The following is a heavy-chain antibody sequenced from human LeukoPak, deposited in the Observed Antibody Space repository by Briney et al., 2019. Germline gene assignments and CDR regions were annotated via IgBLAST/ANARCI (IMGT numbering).Heavy chain of an antibody. CDR1: GGSISSYY. Sequence: SETLSLTCTASGGSISSYYWSWFRRPAGKGREWIGRIDTSGSTNYNPSLKSRVTMSVDTSKNQFSLKLSSVPAADTAVYYCAREIAAGLQYNWFDPWGQGTLVTVSS. CDR2: IDTSGST. J-gene: IGHJ5*02. CDR3: AREIAAGLQYNWFDP. V-gene: IGHV4-4*07. D-gene: IGHD6-13*01.